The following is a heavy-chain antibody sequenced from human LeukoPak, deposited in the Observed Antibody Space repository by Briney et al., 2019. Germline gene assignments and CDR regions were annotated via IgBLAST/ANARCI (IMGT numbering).Heavy chain of an antibody. CDR3: ARLVADGDYYYYMDV. CDR1: GFTFSSYS. CDR2: ISSSSSYI. J-gene: IGHJ6*03. D-gene: IGHD5-12*01. V-gene: IGHV3-21*01. Sequence: GGSLRLSCAASGFTFSSYSMNWVRQAPGKGLEWVSSISSSSSYIYYADSVKGRFTISRDNAKNSLYLQMNSLRAEDTAVYYCARLVADGDYYYYMDVWGKGTTVTVSS.